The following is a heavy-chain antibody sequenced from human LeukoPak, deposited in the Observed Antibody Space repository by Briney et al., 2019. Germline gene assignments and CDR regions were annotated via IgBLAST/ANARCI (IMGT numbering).Heavy chain of an antibody. CDR3: ARVGAAAAPYYYYYYMDV. Sequence: SETLSLTCTVSGGSISSHYWSWIRQPPGKGLEWIGYIYYSGSTNYNPSPKSRVTISVDTSKNQFSLKLSSVTAADTAVYYCARVGAAAAPYYYYYYMDVWGKGTTVTVSS. D-gene: IGHD6-13*01. CDR1: GGSISSHY. J-gene: IGHJ6*03. CDR2: IYYSGST. V-gene: IGHV4-59*11.